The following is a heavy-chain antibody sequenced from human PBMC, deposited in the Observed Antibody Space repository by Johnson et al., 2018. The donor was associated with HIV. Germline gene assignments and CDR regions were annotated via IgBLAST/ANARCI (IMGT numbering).Heavy chain of an antibody. CDR3: AKARSLLDYGGFDAFDI. D-gene: IGHD4-23*01. CDR2: ISYDGTNT. CDR1: DFTFSNNA. Sequence: QVYLVESGGGLVKPGGSLRLSCAASDFTFSNNAIHWVRQAPGKGLEWVAVISYDGTNTYYADSVRGRFTISRDNSKNTLSLQIISLRAEDTAMYYCAKARSLLDYGGFDAFDIWGQGTLVIVSS. V-gene: IGHV3-30*04. J-gene: IGHJ3*02.